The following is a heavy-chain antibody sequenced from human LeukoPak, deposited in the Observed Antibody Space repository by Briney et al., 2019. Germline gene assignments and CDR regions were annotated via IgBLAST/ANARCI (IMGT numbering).Heavy chain of an antibody. Sequence: PSETLSLTCAVYGGSFSGYYWSWIRQPPGKGLEWIGEINHSGSTNYNPSLKSRVTISVDTSKNQFSLKLSSVTAADTAVYYCARGWRMAARNFDYWGQGTLVTVSS. CDR2: INHSGST. CDR1: GGSFSGYY. D-gene: IGHD6-6*01. CDR3: ARGWRMAARNFDY. V-gene: IGHV4-34*01. J-gene: IGHJ4*02.